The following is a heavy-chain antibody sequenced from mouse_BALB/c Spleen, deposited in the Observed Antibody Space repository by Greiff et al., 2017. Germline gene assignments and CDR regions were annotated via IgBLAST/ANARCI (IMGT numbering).Heavy chain of an antibody. Sequence: EVKLVESGGGLVKPGGSLKLSCAASGFTFSDYYMYWVRQTPEKRLEWVATISDGGSYTYYPDSVKGRFTISRDNAKNNLYLQMSSLKSEDTAMYYCARGEHLLDYWGQGTTLTVSS. CDR2: ISDGGSYT. V-gene: IGHV5-4*02. CDR1: GFTFSDYY. CDR3: ARGEHLLDY. J-gene: IGHJ2*01.